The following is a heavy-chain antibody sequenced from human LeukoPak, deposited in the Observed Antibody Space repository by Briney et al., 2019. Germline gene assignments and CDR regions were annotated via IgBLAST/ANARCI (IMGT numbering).Heavy chain of an antibody. Sequence: GGSLRLSCAASGFTFSSYSMNWVRQAPGKGLEWVSYISSSSSTIYYADSVKGRFTISRDNAKNSLYLQMNSLRAEDTAVYYCATNIRQLLWFGELFFDYWGQGTLVTVSS. V-gene: IGHV3-48*04. CDR1: GFTFSSYS. CDR3: ATNIRQLLWFGELFFDY. CDR2: ISSSSSTI. J-gene: IGHJ4*02. D-gene: IGHD3-10*01.